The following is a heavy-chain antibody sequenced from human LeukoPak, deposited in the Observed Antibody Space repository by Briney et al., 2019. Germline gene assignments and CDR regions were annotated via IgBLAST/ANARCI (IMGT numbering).Heavy chain of an antibody. CDR3: ARGMHTSYESSAFDI. D-gene: IGHD2/OR15-2a*01. V-gene: IGHV1-69*05. J-gene: IGHJ3*02. CDR2: IIPIFGTA. Sequence: GASAKVSCKASGGTFSSYAISWVRQAPGQGLEWMGRIIPIFGTANYAQKFQGRVTITTDESTSTAYMELSSLRSEDTAVYYCARGMHTSYESSAFDIWGQGTMVTVSS. CDR1: GGTFSSYA.